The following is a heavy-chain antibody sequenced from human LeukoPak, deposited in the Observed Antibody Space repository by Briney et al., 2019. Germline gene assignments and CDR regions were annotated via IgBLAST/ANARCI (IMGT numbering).Heavy chain of an antibody. Sequence: GGSLRLSCAASGFTFSSYAMSWVRQAPGKGLEWVSAISGSGGSTYYPDSVKGRFTISRDNSKNTLYLQMKSLRAEDTAAYYCAKEIQYSSSWLAGGAFDIWGQGTMVTVSS. CDR1: GFTFSSYA. V-gene: IGHV3-23*01. D-gene: IGHD6-13*01. CDR3: AKEIQYSSSWLAGGAFDI. J-gene: IGHJ3*02. CDR2: ISGSGGST.